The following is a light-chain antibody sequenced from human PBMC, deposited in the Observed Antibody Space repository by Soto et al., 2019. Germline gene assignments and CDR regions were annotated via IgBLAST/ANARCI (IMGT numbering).Light chain of an antibody. V-gene: IGKV3-11*01. CDR2: DAS. J-gene: IGKJ4*01. CDR1: QSVSSH. Sequence: EIVLTQSPATLSLSPGDRAALSCRASQSVSSHLAWYQQKPGQAPRLLIYDASNRATGIPARFSGSGSGTDFTIISSSLEPEDFAVYYCQQRSNWPLTFGGGTKVEI. CDR3: QQRSNWPLT.